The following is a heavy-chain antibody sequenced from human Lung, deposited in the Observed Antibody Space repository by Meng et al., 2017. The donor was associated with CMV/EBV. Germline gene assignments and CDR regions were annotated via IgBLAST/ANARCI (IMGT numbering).Heavy chain of an antibody. V-gene: IGHV4-4*07. Sequence: QRHLQESGPRLVKPSETLSVTCIVSSDSITNYFWSWVRQPAGKGLEWIGRLYPDGSTDYNPSLSSRLTLSLDTSKIRFSLKLRSVTAADTAIYYCARTPVRFCNTHMCYAFDYWGQGALVTVSS. CDR3: ARTPVRFCNTHMCYAFDY. CDR1: SDSITNYF. J-gene: IGHJ4*02. CDR2: LYPDGST. D-gene: IGHD2-2*01.